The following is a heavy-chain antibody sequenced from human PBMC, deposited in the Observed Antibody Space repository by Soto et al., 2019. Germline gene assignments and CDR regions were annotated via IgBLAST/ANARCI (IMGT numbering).Heavy chain of an antibody. CDR3: ARAGNPLIWFDP. CDR1: GVSISSSSYY. CDR2: FYCTGSA. D-gene: IGHD2-8*01. J-gene: IGHJ5*02. V-gene: IGHV4-39*01. Sequence: QLQLQESGPGLVEPSETLSLTCTVSGVSISSSSYYWAWIRQPPGKGLEWIGTFYCTGSAFYNPSRRSRFTISVDTSKNKFSLKLTSVTAADAAVYFCARAGNPLIWFDPWGQGTLVTVSS.